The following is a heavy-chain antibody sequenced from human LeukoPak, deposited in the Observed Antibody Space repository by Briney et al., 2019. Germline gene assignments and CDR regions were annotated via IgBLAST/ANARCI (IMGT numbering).Heavy chain of an antibody. CDR2: IYSGGNT. CDR1: GFSVSHNY. CDR3: TRDTPGIAASVSGG. J-gene: IGHJ4*02. D-gene: IGHD6-13*01. Sequence: GGSLSLPCTASGFSVSHNYMNWVRQAPGKGLEWVALIYSGGNTHYADSVKGRFTISRDNSKNTLYLQMSSLRVEDTAVYYCTRDTPGIAASVSGGWGQGTLVTVSS. V-gene: IGHV3-53*01.